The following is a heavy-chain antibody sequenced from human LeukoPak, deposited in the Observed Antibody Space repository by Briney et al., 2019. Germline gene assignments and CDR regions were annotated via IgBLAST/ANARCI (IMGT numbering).Heavy chain of an antibody. D-gene: IGHD6-6*01. CDR1: GYTFTGYY. Sequence: GASVKVSCKASGYTFTGYYMHWVRQALGQGLEWMGWINPNSGGTNYAQKFQGRVTMTRDTSISTAYMELSRLRSDDTAVYYCARAARGRYSSSSLGVVVYWGQGTLVTVSS. CDR2: INPNSGGT. CDR3: ARAARGRYSSSSLGVVVY. V-gene: IGHV1-2*02. J-gene: IGHJ4*02.